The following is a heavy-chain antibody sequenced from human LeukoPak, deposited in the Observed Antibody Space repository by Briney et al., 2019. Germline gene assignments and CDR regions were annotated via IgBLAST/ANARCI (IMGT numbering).Heavy chain of an antibody. V-gene: IGHV4-39*07. CDR2: IYYSGST. J-gene: IGHJ4*02. CDR3: ARSKGDSSSRYFDD. Sequence: SETLSLTCIVSGGSISSSSYYWGWIRQPPGKGLEWIGNIYYSGSTYYNSSLKSRVTISVDTSKNQFSLKLSSVTAADTAVYYCARSKGDSSSRYFDDWGQGTLLTVSS. D-gene: IGHD6-6*01. CDR1: GGSISSSSYY.